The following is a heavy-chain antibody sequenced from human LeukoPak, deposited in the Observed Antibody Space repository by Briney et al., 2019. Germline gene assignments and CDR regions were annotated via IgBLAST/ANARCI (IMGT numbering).Heavy chain of an antibody. CDR2: IYHSGST. J-gene: IGHJ5*02. Sequence: SETLSLTCTVSGYSISSGYYWGWIRPPPGKGLEWIGRIYHSGSTYYNPSRTSRVTISVHTSKTQFSLKRSSVPGAETAVYYGARHVVVLRILEGLARGGFDPWGQGTLVTVSS. CDR1: GYSISSGYY. CDR3: ARHVVVLRILEGLARGGFDP. V-gene: IGHV4-38-2*02. D-gene: IGHD3-3*01.